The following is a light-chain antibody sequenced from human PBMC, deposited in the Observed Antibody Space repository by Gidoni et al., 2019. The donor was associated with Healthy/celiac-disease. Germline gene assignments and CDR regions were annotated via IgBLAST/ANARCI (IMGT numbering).Light chain of an antibody. CDR2: AAS. CDR1: QGIRND. CDR3: LQDYNYPMA. Sequence: AIQLTQSASSLSASVGDRVTITCRASQGIRNDLGWYQQKPGKAPKLLIYAASSLQSGVPSRFSGSGSGTDFTLTISSLQHEDFATYYCLQDYNYPMAFGQGTKLEIK. V-gene: IGKV1-6*01. J-gene: IGKJ2*01.